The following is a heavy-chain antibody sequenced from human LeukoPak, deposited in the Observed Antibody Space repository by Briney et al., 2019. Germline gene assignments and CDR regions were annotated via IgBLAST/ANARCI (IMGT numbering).Heavy chain of an antibody. Sequence: GGSLRLSCAGSGFIFGGYTMNWVRQAPGKGLEWLSYISPSGENRLYADSVKGRFSISRDNAENSVYLQMDSLRAEDTAVYYCASRRSGWPNDAFDIWGQGTMVTVTS. CDR2: ISPSGENR. CDR3: ASRRSGWPNDAFDI. D-gene: IGHD6-19*01. V-gene: IGHV3-48*01. CDR1: GFIFGGYT. J-gene: IGHJ3*02.